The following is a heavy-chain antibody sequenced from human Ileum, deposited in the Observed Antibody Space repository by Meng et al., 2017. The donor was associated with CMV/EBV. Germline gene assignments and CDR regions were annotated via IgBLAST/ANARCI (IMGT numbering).Heavy chain of an antibody. CDR1: GGSFTGDY. D-gene: IGHD3-10*01. J-gene: IGHJ4*02. V-gene: IGHV4-34*01. CDR2: INNSETT. Sequence: CAVYGGSFTGDYCSWIRQSPGKGLEWIAEINNSETTNYNPSLKSRVTISVDSFKNQCSLRLNSVTAADTAVFYCARRVGSGKYYFDFWSQGSLVTVSS. CDR3: ARRVGSGKYYFDF.